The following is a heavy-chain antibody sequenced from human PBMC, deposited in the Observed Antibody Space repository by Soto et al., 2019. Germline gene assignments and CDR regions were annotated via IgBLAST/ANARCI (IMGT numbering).Heavy chain of an antibody. CDR1: GGSISSYY. D-gene: IGHD6-25*01. CDR3: ARPHGGSSGWDNWFDP. V-gene: IGHV4-59*01. CDR2: IYYSGST. Sequence: SETLSLTCTVSGGSISSYYWSWIRQPPGKGLEWIGYIYYSGSTNYNPSLKSRVTISVDTSKNQFPLKLSSVTAADTAVYYCARPHGGSSGWDNWFDPWGRGTLVTVSS. J-gene: IGHJ5*02.